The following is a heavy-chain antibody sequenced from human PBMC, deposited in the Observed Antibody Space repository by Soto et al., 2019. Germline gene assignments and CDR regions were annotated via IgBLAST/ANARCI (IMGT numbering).Heavy chain of an antibody. Sequence: PSETLSLTCPVSGGSISSGGYDWSWIRQHPGKGLEWIGYIYYSGSTYYNPSLKSRVTISVDTSKNQLSLKLSSVTAADTAVYYCARGRESPSFFDYWGQGTLVTV. CDR3: ARGRESPSFFDY. V-gene: IGHV4-31*03. CDR1: GGSISSGGYD. D-gene: IGHD3-10*01. J-gene: IGHJ4*02. CDR2: IYYSGST.